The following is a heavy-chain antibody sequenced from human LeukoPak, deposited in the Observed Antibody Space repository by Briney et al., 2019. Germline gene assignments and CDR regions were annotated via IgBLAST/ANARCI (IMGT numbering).Heavy chain of an antibody. V-gene: IGHV3-48*01. CDR3: ARDEDYDSSGYQYYFDY. CDR2: ISSSSSTI. D-gene: IGHD3-22*01. Sequence: PGGSLRLSCAASGFTFSSYSMNWVRQAPGKGLEWVSYISSSSSTIYYADSVKGRFTISRANAKNSVYLKMNSLRAEDTAVYYCARDEDYDSSGYQYYFDYWGQGALVTVSS. J-gene: IGHJ4*02. CDR1: GFTFSSYS.